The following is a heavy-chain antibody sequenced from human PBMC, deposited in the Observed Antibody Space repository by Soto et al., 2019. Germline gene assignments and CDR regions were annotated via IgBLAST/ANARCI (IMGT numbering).Heavy chain of an antibody. D-gene: IGHD3-16*01. Sequence: EVQLLESGGDVVRPGGSLRLSCAASGFTFSSYAMGWVRQAPGKGLEWVAGVSRAGTYTFYADSVRGRFSISRDNSRDTVDLYMYALRGDDTAVYFSVKYTVTEDLGESWGQGTLVSVSS. CDR3: VKYTVTEDLGES. CDR1: GFTFSSYA. J-gene: IGHJ5*02. V-gene: IGHV3-23*01. CDR2: VSRAGTYT.